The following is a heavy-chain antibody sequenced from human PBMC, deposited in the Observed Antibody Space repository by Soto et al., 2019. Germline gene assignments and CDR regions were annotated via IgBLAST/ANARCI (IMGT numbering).Heavy chain of an antibody. CDR1: GYTFTGYY. J-gene: IGHJ6*03. Sequence: ASVKVSCKASGYTFTGYYMHWVRQAPGQGLEWMGWINPNSGGTNYAQKLQGWVTMTRDTSISTAYMEMSRLRSDDTAVYYCARDLDFWSGYFMDVWGKGTTVTVSS. V-gene: IGHV1-2*04. CDR2: INPNSGGT. D-gene: IGHD3-3*01. CDR3: ARDLDFWSGYFMDV.